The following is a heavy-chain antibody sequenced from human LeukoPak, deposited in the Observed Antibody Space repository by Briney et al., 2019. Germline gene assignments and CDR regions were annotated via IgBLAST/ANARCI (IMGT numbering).Heavy chain of an antibody. D-gene: IGHD3-10*01. CDR1: GYTFTSYD. Sequence: GASVKVSCKASGYTFTSYDINWVRQATGQGLEWMGWMNPNSGNTGYAQKFQGRVTMTRNTSISTAYMELSSLRSEDTAVYYCARGGYRAPLWFGAFIRGPVDYWGQGTLVTVSS. CDR3: ARGGYRAPLWFGAFIRGPVDY. CDR2: MNPNSGNT. J-gene: IGHJ4*02. V-gene: IGHV1-8*01.